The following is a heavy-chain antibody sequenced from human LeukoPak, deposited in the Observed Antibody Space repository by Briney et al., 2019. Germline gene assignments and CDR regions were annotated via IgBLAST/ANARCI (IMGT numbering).Heavy chain of an antibody. V-gene: IGHV1-18*01. CDR2: ISAYNGNT. J-gene: IGHJ4*02. D-gene: IGHD4-17*01. CDR3: ARGDDYGDYGYYFDY. CDR1: GYTFTSYG. Sequence: VASVKVSCKASGYTFTSYGISWVRQAPGQGLEWMGWISAYNGNTNYAQKLQGRVTMTTDISTSTAYMELRSLRSDDTAVYYCARGDDYGDYGYYFDYWGQGTLVTVSS.